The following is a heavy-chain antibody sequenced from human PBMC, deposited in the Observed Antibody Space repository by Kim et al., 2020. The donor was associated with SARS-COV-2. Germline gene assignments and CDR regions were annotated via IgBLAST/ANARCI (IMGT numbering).Heavy chain of an antibody. V-gene: IGHV1-24*01. CDR1: GYTFTELS. Sequence: ASVKVSCKVSGYTFTELSMHWVRQAPGKGLEWMGGFDPVDGETIYAQKFQGRVTMTEDTSTDTAYMELSSLRSEDTAVYYCAESGSITSCHWFDPWGQGTLVTVSS. CDR2: FDPVDGET. J-gene: IGHJ5*02. CDR3: AESGSITSCHWFDP. D-gene: IGHD2-2*01.